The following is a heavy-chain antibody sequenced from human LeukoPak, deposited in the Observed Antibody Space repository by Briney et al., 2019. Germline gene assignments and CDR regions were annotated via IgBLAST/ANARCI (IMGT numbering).Heavy chain of an antibody. CDR1: GGTFSSYA. D-gene: IGHD2-2*02. V-gene: IGHV1-69*05. Sequence: SVNVSCKASGGTFSSYAISWVRQAPGQGLEWMGGIIPIFGTANYAQKFQGRVTITTDESTSTAYMELSSLRSEDTAVYYCARGLPRGYCSSTSCYTPLDYWGQGTLVTVSS. CDR3: ARGLPRGYCSSTSCYTPLDY. CDR2: IIPIFGTA. J-gene: IGHJ4*02.